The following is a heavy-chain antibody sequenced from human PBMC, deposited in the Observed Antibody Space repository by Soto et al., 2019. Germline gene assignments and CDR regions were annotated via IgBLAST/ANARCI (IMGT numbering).Heavy chain of an antibody. Sequence: QGTLKESGPTLVKPTQTLTLTCSFSGFSLSTSGVGVGWIRQSPGKALEWLALIYWSGDEHYRPSLKSRLSNIKDTSKNHVVLIMTDMDPVDTATYYGARGFATLPVFAFDIWGQGTTVTVSS. V-gene: IGHV2-5*01. D-gene: IGHD1-1*01. CDR2: IYWSGDE. CDR3: ARGFATLPVFAFDI. CDR1: GFSLSTSGVG. J-gene: IGHJ3*02.